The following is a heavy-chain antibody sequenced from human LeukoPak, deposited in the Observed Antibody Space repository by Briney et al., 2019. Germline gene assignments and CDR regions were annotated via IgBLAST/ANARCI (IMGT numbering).Heavy chain of an antibody. Sequence: PGGSLRLSCAASGFTFSSYEMNWVRRAPGKGLEWVSYISSSGSTIYYADSMKGRFTISRDNAKNSLYLQMNSLRAEDTAVYYCARESPNMITFGGVIASHFDYWGQGTLVTVSS. J-gene: IGHJ4*02. CDR1: GFTFSSYE. D-gene: IGHD3-16*02. CDR3: ARESPNMITFGGVIASHFDY. CDR2: ISSSGSTI. V-gene: IGHV3-48*03.